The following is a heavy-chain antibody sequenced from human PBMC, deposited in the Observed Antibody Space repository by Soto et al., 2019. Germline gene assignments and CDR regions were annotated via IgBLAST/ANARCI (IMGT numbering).Heavy chain of an antibody. Sequence: QVQLVQSGAEVKKPGSSVKVSCKASGGTFSSYAISWVRQAPGQGLEWMGGLIPIFGTANYAQKFQGRVTITADESTSTAYMELSSLRSEDTAVYYCARDRGAYYDILTGVHYYYGMDVWGQGTTVTVSS. D-gene: IGHD3-9*01. V-gene: IGHV1-69*01. CDR3: ARDRGAYYDILTGVHYYYGMDV. CDR1: GGTFSSYA. CDR2: LIPIFGTA. J-gene: IGHJ6*02.